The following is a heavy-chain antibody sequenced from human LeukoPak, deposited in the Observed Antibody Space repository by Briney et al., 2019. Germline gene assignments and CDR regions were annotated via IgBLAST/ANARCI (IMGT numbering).Heavy chain of an antibody. J-gene: IGHJ6*03. CDR1: GGSFSGYY. V-gene: IGHV4-34*01. CDR2: INHSGST. Sequence: SETLSLTCAVYGGSFSGYYWSWIRQPPGKGLEWIGVINHSGSTNYNPSLKSRVTISVDTSKNQFSLKLSSVTAADTAVYYCARGYCSSTSCYMAAKKKYYYYMDIWGKGTTVTVSS. CDR3: ARGYCSSTSCYMAAKKKYYYYMDI. D-gene: IGHD2-2*02.